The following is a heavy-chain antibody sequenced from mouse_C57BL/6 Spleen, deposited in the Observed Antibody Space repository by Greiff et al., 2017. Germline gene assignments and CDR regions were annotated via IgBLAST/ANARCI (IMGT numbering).Heavy chain of an antibody. Sequence: EVQLVESGGGLVKPGGSLKLSCAASGFTFSSYTMSWVRQTPEQRLEWVATFSGGGGNTYYPDSVKGRFTISRDNAKNTLYLQMSSLRSEDTALYYCARHGAFAYWGQGTLVTVSA. CDR1: GFTFSSYT. V-gene: IGHV5-9*01. CDR3: ARHGAFAY. CDR2: FSGGGGNT. J-gene: IGHJ3*01.